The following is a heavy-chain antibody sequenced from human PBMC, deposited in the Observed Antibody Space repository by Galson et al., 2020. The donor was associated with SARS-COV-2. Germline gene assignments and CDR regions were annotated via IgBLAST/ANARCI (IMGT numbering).Heavy chain of an antibody. CDR1: GGTISSYS. Sequence: ETSETLSLTFTVSGGTISSYSRSWIRQPPGKGLEWIGYIYYRGSTNYNPSLKSRVTISVDTSKNQFSLKLSSVTAADTAVYYCARSMPITIFGVVIIGSYDYWGQGTLVTVSS. CDR2: IYYRGST. J-gene: IGHJ4*02. CDR3: ARSMPITIFGVVIIGSYDY. V-gene: IGHV4-59*01. D-gene: IGHD3-3*01.